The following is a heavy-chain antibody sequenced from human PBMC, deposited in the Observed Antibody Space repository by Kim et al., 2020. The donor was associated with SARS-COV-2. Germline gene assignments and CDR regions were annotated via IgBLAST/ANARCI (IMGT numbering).Heavy chain of an antibody. V-gene: IGHV1-24*01. CDR1: GYTLTELS. D-gene: IGHD6-19*01. J-gene: IGHJ3*02. Sequence: ASVKVSCKVSGYTLTELSMHWVRQAPGKGLEWMGGFDPEDGETIYAQKFQGRVTMTEDTSTDTAYMELSSLRSEDTAVYYCATVPPQVAGFAFDIWGQGTMVTVSS. CDR3: ATVPPQVAGFAFDI. CDR2: FDPEDGET.